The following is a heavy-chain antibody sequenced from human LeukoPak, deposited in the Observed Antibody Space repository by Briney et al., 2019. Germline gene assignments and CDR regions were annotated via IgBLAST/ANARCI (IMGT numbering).Heavy chain of an antibody. CDR2: IKPSVGST. CDR1: GYTFTSYY. CDR3: ARTYSSSGCVDY. D-gene: IGHD6-13*01. J-gene: IGHJ4*02. Sequence: ASVKVSCMASGYTFTSYYLQCVRHAPGQGLEWMGIIKPSVGSTTYAQKFQGRVTLTRDTSTTTVHMELSSLRSEDTAVYYCARTYSSSGCVDYWGQGTLVTVSS. V-gene: IGHV1-46*01.